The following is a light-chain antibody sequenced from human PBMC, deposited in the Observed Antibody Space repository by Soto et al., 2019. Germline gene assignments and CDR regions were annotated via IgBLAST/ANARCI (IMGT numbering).Light chain of an antibody. Sequence: EILLTQSPATLSLSPGDRATLSCRASQSVSSYFAWYQQKPGQAPRLLIYDASHRATGIPTRFSGSGSGTDFPLTISSQEPEDSAVYYYQQRANCPLTFGQGTKVEIK. CDR1: QSVSSY. V-gene: IGKV3-11*01. CDR3: QQRANCPLT. J-gene: IGKJ1*01. CDR2: DAS.